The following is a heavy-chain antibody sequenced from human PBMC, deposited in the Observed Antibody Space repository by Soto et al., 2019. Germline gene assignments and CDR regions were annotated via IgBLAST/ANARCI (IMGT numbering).Heavy chain of an antibody. CDR2: INPNSGNI. J-gene: IGHJ4*02. V-gene: IGHV1-8*01. CDR3: ARGRASGSYYLLDY. Sequence: XSVKVSCKASVDSFTAYDINWVRQATGHGLEWMGWINPNSGNIGYAQRFQGRVTMTRDTAIRTAYMEVSSLRSDDTAVYYCARGRASGSYYLLDYWGQGTLVTVS. D-gene: IGHD3-10*01. CDR1: VDSFTAYD.